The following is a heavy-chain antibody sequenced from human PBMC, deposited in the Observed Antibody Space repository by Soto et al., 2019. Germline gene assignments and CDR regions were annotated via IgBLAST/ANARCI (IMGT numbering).Heavy chain of an antibody. Sequence: QVQLQESGPGLVKPSETLSLPCTVSGGSISSYYWSWIRQPPGKGLEWIGYIYYSGSTNYNPSLKRRVTISVDTSRNQFSLKLSSVTAADTAVYYCARDSATVTTGGYYYYYGMDVWGQGTTVTVSS. V-gene: IGHV4-59*01. D-gene: IGHD4-17*01. CDR3: ARDSATVTTGGYYYYYGMDV. CDR1: GGSISSYY. CDR2: IYYSGST. J-gene: IGHJ6*02.